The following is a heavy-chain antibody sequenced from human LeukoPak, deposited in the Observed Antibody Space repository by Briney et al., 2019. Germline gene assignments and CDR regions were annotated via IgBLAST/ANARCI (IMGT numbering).Heavy chain of an antibody. CDR2: IYYSGTT. CDR1: GGSISSYY. V-gene: IGHV4-59*01. D-gene: IGHD2-15*01. Sequence: PSETLSLTCTVSGGSISSYYWSWIRQPPGKGLEWIGYIYYSGTTNYNPSLKSRVTMSVDTSKKQFSLKLSSVTAADTAVYYCARDREGSYCSGGSCYSGYFDYWGQGALVTVSS. J-gene: IGHJ4*02. CDR3: ARDREGSYCSGGSCYSGYFDY.